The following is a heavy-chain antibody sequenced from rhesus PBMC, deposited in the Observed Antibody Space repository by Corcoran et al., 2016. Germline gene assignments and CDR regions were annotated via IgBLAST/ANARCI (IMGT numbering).Heavy chain of an antibody. Sequence: QVQLQESGPAVVKPSETLSLTCAVSGGSISSSNWWSWIRQSPGKGLEWIGVIYGSGGSTEYNPSLKSRVTISIDTSKNQFSLKLSSVTTADTAVYYWARHYSSGWDYWGQGVLVTVSS. D-gene: IGHD6-31*01. CDR3: ARHYSSGWDY. V-gene: IGHV4-93*02. CDR2: IYGSGGST. J-gene: IGHJ4*01. CDR1: GGSISSSNW.